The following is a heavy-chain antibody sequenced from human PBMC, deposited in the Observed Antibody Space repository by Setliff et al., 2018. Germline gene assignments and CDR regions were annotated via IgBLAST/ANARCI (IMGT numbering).Heavy chain of an antibody. D-gene: IGHD5-12*01. CDR3: ARSGWLREYYFDY. CDR2: INPNSGGT. Sequence: ASVKVSCKASGYTFTGYYMHWVRQAPGQGLAWMGWINPNSGGTNYAQKFQGWVTMNRGTSISTAYMELSRLRSDDTAVYYCARSGWLREYYFDYWGQGTLVTVSS. J-gene: IGHJ4*02. V-gene: IGHV1-2*04. CDR1: GYTFTGYY.